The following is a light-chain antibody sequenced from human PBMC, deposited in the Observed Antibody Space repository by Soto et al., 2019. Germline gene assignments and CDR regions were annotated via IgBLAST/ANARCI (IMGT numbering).Light chain of an antibody. CDR1: QGIRSA. CDR2: DAS. V-gene: IGKV1D-13*01. J-gene: IGKJ3*01. CDR3: QQFDDYPFT. Sequence: AIQLTQSPSSLSAYVGDSVSITCRASQGIRSAVAWYQQKPGRPPKLLIYDASSLEVGVPSRFSGSRSGTDFIRTVSSLQPEDFATYYCQQFDDYPFTFGRETKVHIK.